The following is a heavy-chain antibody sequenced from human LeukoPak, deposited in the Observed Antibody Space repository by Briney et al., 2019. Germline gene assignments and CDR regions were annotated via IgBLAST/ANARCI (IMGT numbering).Heavy chain of an antibody. CDR1: GESIGSNY. J-gene: IGHJ6*02. D-gene: IGHD1-14*01. Sequence: SETLSLTCTVSGESIGSNYWSWIRQPPGKGLEWIGYIYYGGITNYNPSLKSRVTISLDTSKNQFSLRLTSVTAADTAIYYCARPSPEYYYGMDVWGQGTTVTVSS. CDR3: ARPSPEYYYGMDV. V-gene: IGHV4-59*01. CDR2: IYYGGIT.